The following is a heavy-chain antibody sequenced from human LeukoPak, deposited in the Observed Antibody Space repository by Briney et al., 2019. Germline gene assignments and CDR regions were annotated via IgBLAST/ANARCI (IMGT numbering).Heavy chain of an antibody. Sequence: GASVNVSCKASGYTFSSYGINWVRQTTGQGLEWMGWMNPNSGQTGYAQKFQGRVTMTRNSSISTAYLELSSLRSEDSAVYYCAREGIADTVGWFDPWGQGTLVTVSS. V-gene: IGHV1-8*01. D-gene: IGHD6-13*01. CDR2: MNPNSGQT. J-gene: IGHJ5*02. CDR3: AREGIADTVGWFDP. CDR1: GYTFSSYG.